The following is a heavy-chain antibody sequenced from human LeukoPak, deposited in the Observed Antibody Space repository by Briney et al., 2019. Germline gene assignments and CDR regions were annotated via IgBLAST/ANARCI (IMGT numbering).Heavy chain of an antibody. Sequence: ETLSLTCIVSGGSISNYSWTWIRQPPGKGLEWIGYILSSGSTAYNPSLKSRVTISVDTSKNQFSLKLSSVTAADTAVYYCASTLGSSGQSGWWGQGSLVTVSS. J-gene: IGHJ4*02. CDR3: ASTLGSSGQSGW. CDR2: ILSSGST. CDR1: GGSISNYS. V-gene: IGHV4-59*08. D-gene: IGHD6-13*01.